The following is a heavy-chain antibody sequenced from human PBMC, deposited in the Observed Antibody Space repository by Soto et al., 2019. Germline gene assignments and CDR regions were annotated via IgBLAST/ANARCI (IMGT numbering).Heavy chain of an antibody. Sequence: EVQLVESGGGLVQPGGSLRLSCVASEFTFSSYWMSWVRQAPGKGLEWVANINQDGRQKYFAGSVRGRFTISRDNAQNSLFLQMNSLTAEDTAIYYCVRDCLNCAYGYAEYWGQGILVTVSS. V-gene: IGHV3-7*01. D-gene: IGHD5-18*01. CDR1: EFTFSSYW. CDR3: VRDCLNCAYGYAEY. J-gene: IGHJ4*02. CDR2: INQDGRQK.